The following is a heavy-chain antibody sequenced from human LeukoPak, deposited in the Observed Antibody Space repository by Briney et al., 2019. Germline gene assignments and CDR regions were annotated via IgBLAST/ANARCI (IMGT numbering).Heavy chain of an antibody. Sequence: GGSLRLSCAASGFTFSSYAMRWVRQAPGKGLEWVSAISGSGGSTYYADSVKGRFNISRDNSKNTLYLQMNSLRAEDTAVYYCAKDSNVLWFGEGPNWGQGTLVTVSS. D-gene: IGHD3-10*01. CDR2: ISGSGGST. V-gene: IGHV3-23*01. CDR3: AKDSNVLWFGEGPN. J-gene: IGHJ4*02. CDR1: GFTFSSYA.